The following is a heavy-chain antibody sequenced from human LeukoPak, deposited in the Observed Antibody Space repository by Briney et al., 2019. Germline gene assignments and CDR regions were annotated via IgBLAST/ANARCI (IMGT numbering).Heavy chain of an antibody. CDR3: TRGARFRSYGSGTYYTSLPFDP. Sequence: ASVKVSCKASGYTFTSFTIHWVRQAPGQRLEWMGSINTGNGHTKYSQEFQGRVTITRDTSAATAYMELSSLRSEDMAVYYCTRGARFRSYGSGTYYTSLPFDPWGQGTLVTVSS. J-gene: IGHJ5*02. D-gene: IGHD3-10*01. CDR2: INTGNGHT. CDR1: GYTFTSFT. V-gene: IGHV1-3*03.